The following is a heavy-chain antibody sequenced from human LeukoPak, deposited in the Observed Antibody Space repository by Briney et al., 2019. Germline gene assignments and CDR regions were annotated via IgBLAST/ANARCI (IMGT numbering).Heavy chain of an antibody. J-gene: IGHJ5*02. CDR1: GGSISSSTYY. CDR3: ASDEVSGPRIAAAGTRWFDT. D-gene: IGHD6-13*01. Sequence: SETLSLTCTVSGGSISSSTYYWGWLRQPPGKGLEWIGSIYYSGSTYYNLSLKSRVTISVDTSKNQFSLKLNSVTAADTAVYYCASDEVSGPRIAAAGTRWFDTWGQGTLVTVSS. V-gene: IGHV4-39*01. CDR2: IYYSGST.